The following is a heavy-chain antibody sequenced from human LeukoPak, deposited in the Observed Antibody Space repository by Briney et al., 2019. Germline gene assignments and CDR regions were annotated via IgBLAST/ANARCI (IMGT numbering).Heavy chain of an antibody. Sequence: GGSVSLSCAASGFTFSIYAMHWVRQAPGKGLEWVAVISYDGSNKYYADSVKGRFTISRDNSKNTLYLQMNSLRAEDTAVYYCARMSGYIYYFDYWGQGTLVTVSS. D-gene: IGHD3-3*01. J-gene: IGHJ4*02. V-gene: IGHV3-30*04. CDR2: ISYDGSNK. CDR1: GFTFSIYA. CDR3: ARMSGYIYYFDY.